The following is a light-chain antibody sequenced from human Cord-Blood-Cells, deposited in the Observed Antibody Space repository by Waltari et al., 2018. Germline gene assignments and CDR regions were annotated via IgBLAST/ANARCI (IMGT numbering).Light chain of an antibody. CDR2: WAS. CDR3: QQYYSTPRT. J-gene: IGKJ1*01. V-gene: IGKV4-1*01. Sequence: EIVMTQSPDSLPVALGERATSNCKSSQSVLYSSNNNNYLAWYQQKPGQPPKLLIYWASTRESGVPERFSGSGSGTDFTLTISSLQAEDVAVYYCQQYYSTPRTFGQGTKVEIK. CDR1: QSVLYSSNNNNY.